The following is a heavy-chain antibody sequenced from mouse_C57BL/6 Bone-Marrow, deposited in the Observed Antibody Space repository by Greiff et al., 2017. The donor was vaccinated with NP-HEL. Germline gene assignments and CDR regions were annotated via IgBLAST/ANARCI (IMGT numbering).Heavy chain of an antibody. V-gene: IGHV3-8*01. D-gene: IGHD1-1*01. CDR2: ISYSGST. J-gene: IGHJ1*03. Sequence: DVMLVESGPGLAKPSQTLSLTCSVTGYSITSDYWNWIRKFPGNKLEYMGYISYSGSTYYNPSLKSRISITRDTSKNQYYLQLNSVTTEDTATYYCARYKGSSYVWYFDVWGTGTTVTVSS. CDR1: GYSITSDY. CDR3: ARYKGSSYVWYFDV.